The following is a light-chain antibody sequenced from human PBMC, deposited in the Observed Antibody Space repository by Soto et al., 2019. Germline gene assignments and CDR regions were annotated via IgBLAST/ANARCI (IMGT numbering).Light chain of an antibody. J-gene: IGKJ5*01. V-gene: IGKV1-39*01. CDR3: QQNYNTPPIT. CDR1: QSISTY. Sequence: DIQMTQSPSSLSASVGDRVTIACRASQSISTYLHWYQQRPGKAPRLLIYAASSLQRGVPSRFSGRGSGTDFTLTISNLQPEDFATYYCQQNYNTPPITFGQGTRLEIK. CDR2: AAS.